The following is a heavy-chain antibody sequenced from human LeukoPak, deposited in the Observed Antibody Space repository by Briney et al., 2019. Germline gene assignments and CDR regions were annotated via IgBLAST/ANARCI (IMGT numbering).Heavy chain of an antibody. CDR3: ARESFASSWSGFDS. D-gene: IGHD6-13*01. CDR2: IYTSGSP. J-gene: IGHJ4*02. CDR1: GGSINSGSQY. V-gene: IGHV4-61*02. Sequence: SETLSLTCTVSGGSINSGSQYWSWIRQPAGQGLEWIGRIYTSGSPNYNPSLKSRVTILLDTSKNQFTLKLTSVTASDTAVYYCARESFASSWSGFDSWGQGTLVTVSS.